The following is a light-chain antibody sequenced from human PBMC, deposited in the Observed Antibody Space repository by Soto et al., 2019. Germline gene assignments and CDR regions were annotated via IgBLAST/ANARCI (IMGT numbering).Light chain of an antibody. V-gene: IGKV1-5*01. CDR1: QSISSW. Sequence: DIQMTQSPSTLSASVGDRVTITCRASQSISSWLAWYQQKTGKAHKVLIYDASSLESGVPSRFSGSGSGTEFSLTISSLQPDEFATYYCQQYNHYWTFGQGTRVAIK. J-gene: IGKJ1*01. CDR3: QQYNHYWT. CDR2: DAS.